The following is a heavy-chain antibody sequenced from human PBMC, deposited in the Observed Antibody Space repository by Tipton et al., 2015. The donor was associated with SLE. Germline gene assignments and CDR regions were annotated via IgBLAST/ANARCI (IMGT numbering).Heavy chain of an antibody. CDR2: IIHSGTT. D-gene: IGHD1-1*01. J-gene: IGHJ4*02. Sequence: GLVKPSETLSLTCGVYGESFLGYFWTWIRQPPGKGLEWIGEIIHSGTTNYNPSPKSRVVLSLDTSKSQFSLKLSSVTAADTAVYYCARVAPTEVFDYWGQGALVTVSS. CDR3: ARVAPTEVFDY. V-gene: IGHV4-34*12. CDR1: GESFLGYF.